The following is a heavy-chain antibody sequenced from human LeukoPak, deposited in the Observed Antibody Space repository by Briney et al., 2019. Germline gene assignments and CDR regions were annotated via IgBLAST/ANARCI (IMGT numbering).Heavy chain of an antibody. D-gene: IGHD1-26*01. Sequence: GGSLRLSCAASGLTFDNYGMIWVRQAPGKGLEWVSTISISGATTHYADSVKGRFTISRDNSKNTLYLQMNSLRAEDTAVYYCAKDRPPRGSGAFDIWGQGTTVTVSS. CDR1: GLTFDNYG. CDR3: AKDRPPRGSGAFDI. CDR2: ISISGATT. J-gene: IGHJ3*02. V-gene: IGHV3-23*01.